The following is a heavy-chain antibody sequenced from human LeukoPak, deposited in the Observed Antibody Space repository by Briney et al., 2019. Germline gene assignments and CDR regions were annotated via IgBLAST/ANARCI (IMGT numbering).Heavy chain of an antibody. CDR1: GFTFSSYS. V-gene: IGHV3-21*01. Sequence: GGSLRLSCAASGFTFSSYSMNWVRQAPGKGLEWVSSVSSSTSYIYYADSVKGRFTISRDNAKNSLYLQMNSLRADDTAVYYCAREVYGSGSYYDYWGQGTLVTVSS. CDR2: VSSSTSYI. J-gene: IGHJ4*02. D-gene: IGHD3-10*01. CDR3: AREVYGSGSYYDY.